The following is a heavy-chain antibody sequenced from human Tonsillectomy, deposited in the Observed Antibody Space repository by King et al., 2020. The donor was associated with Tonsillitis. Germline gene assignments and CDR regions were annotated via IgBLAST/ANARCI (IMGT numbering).Heavy chain of an antibody. J-gene: IGHJ6*02. CDR3: AKAQVAATGYYYYYGMDV. Sequence: VQLVQSGGGVVQPGRSLRLSCAASGFTFSGYGMHWVRQAPGKGLEWVAVISYDGSNKYYAESVKGRFTISRDNSKNTLYLQMNSLRAEDTAVYYCAKAQVAATGYYYYYGMDVWGPGTTVTVSS. CDR2: ISYDGSNK. D-gene: IGHD6-13*01. V-gene: IGHV3-30*18. CDR1: GFTFSGYG.